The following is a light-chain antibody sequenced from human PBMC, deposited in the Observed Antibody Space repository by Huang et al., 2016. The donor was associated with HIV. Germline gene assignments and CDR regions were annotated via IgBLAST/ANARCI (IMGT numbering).Light chain of an antibody. Sequence: DIQVTQSPSSLSASVGDRVTITCRASQSIRTYLNWYQQQPGAAPNLLIFATSSLQSGAPSRFSGNGSGRDFTLTITNLQPEDFATYYCQQSFATPYTFGQGTTLEIK. J-gene: IGKJ2*01. CDR1: QSIRTY. V-gene: IGKV1-39*01. CDR3: QQSFATPYT. CDR2: ATS.